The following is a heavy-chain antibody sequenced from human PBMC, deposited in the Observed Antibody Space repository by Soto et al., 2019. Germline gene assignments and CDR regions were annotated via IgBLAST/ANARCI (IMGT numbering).Heavy chain of an antibody. CDR1: GYRFIYYP. CDR2: INIGNGNT. D-gene: IGHD2-21*01. CDR3: ARETLCGGKCYVNYFDP. Sequence: QVQLVQSGAEVKKPGASVTVSCKTSGYRFIYYPIHWVRQAPGQGLEWMGWINIGNGNTQYSQTLQGRVTISSDTSATIVYMELSRLRSEDTAVYYCARETLCGGKCYVNYFDPWGQGTLVTVSS. V-gene: IGHV1-3*04. J-gene: IGHJ5*02.